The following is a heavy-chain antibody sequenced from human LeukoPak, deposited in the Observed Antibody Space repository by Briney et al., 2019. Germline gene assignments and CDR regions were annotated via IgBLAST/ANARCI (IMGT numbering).Heavy chain of an antibody. CDR2: INPNSGGT. CDR1: GYTFTGYY. J-gene: IGHJ4*02. CDR3: ARDFSGWYGDYFDY. V-gene: IGHV1-2*02. Sequence: GASVKVSCKASGYTFTGYYMHWVRQAPGQGLEWMGWINPNSGGTNYAQKFQGRVTMTRDTSISTAYMELSGLRSDDTAVYYCARDFSGWYGDYFDYWGQGTLVTVSS. D-gene: IGHD6-19*01.